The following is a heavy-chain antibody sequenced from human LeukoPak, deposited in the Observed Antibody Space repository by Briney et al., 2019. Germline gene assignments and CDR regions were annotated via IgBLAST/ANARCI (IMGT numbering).Heavy chain of an antibody. J-gene: IGHJ4*02. CDR1: GFTFDDYV. V-gene: IGHV3-9*01. CDR2: ISWNSGSI. CDR3: AKDISITMVRGYFDY. D-gene: IGHD3-10*01. Sequence: GGSLRLSCAASGFTFDDYVMHWVRQAPGKGLEWVSGISWNSGSIGYADSVKGRFTISRDNAKNSLYLQMNSLRAEDTALYYCAKDISITMVRGYFDYWGQGTLVTVSS.